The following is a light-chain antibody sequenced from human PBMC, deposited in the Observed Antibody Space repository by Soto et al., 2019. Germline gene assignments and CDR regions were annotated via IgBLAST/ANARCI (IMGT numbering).Light chain of an antibody. CDR3: CSYAGIYV. CDR2: DVT. Sequence: QYVLTQPRSVSGSPGQSVTISCTGNNSDFDDYHYVSWYQQHPGKAPKLMIYDVTKRPSGVPDRFSGSKSGNTASLTISGLQAEDEADYYCCSYAGIYVFGTGTKVTDL. J-gene: IGLJ1*01. V-gene: IGLV2-11*01. CDR1: NSDFDDYHY.